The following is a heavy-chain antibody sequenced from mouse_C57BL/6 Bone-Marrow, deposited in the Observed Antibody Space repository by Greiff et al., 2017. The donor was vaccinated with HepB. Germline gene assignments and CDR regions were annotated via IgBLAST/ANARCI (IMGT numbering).Heavy chain of an antibody. J-gene: IGHJ4*01. Sequence: QVQLQQSGAELVRPGTSVKVSCKASGYAFTNYLIEWVKQRPGQGLEWIGVINPGSGGTNYNEKFKGKATLTADKSSSTAYMQLSSLTSEDSAVYFCARRVHYAMDYWGQGTSVTVSS. CDR1: GYAFTNYL. V-gene: IGHV1-54*01. CDR2: INPGSGGT. CDR3: ARRVHYAMDY.